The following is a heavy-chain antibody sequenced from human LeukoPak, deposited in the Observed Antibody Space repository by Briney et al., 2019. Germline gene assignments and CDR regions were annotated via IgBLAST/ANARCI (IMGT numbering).Heavy chain of an antibody. CDR2: IYYSGST. CDR3: ARDQDSGGTDYYYYGMDV. D-gene: IGHD3-10*01. V-gene: IGHV4-31*03. CDR1: GGSISSGGYY. J-gene: IGHJ6*02. Sequence: SETLSLTCTVSGGSISSGGYYWSWIRQHPGKGLEWIGYIYYSGSTYYNPSLKSRVTISVDTSKNQFSLKLSSVTAADTAVYYCARDQDSGGTDYYYYGMDVWGQGTMVTVSS.